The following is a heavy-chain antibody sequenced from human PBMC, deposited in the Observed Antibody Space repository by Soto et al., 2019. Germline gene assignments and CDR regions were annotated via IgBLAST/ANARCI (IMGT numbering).Heavy chain of an antibody. J-gene: IGHJ6*04. CDR2: INADSGNT. CDR3: ATENGYSSGWSYIYYYGIDV. Sequence: QVQLVQSGAEVKKPGASVKVSCKASGYTFTSYAMHWVRQAPGQRLEWMGWINADSGNTKYSQQFQGRVTITRDTSASTAYMERSSLRSEDTAVYYCATENGYSSGWSYIYYYGIDVWGEGTTVTVSS. CDR1: GYTFTSYA. D-gene: IGHD6-19*01. V-gene: IGHV1-3*01.